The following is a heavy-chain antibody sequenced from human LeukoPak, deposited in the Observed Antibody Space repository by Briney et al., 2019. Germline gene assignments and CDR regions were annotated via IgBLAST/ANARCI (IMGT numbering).Heavy chain of an antibody. CDR2: MNPNSGNT. D-gene: IGHD3-22*01. Sequence: ASVKVSCKASGYTFTSYDINWVRQATGQGLEWMGWMNPNSGNTGYAQKFQGRVTITRNTSISTAYMELSSLRSEDTAVYYCARYYYDSSGYSPRYYYYMDVWGKGTTVTVSS. J-gene: IGHJ6*03. CDR3: ARYYYDSSGYSPRYYYYMDV. CDR1: GYTFTSYD. V-gene: IGHV1-8*03.